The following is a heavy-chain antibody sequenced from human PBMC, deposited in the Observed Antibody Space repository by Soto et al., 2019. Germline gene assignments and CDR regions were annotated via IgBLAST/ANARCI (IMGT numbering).Heavy chain of an antibody. CDR1: GFTFSAYD. D-gene: IGHD6-19*01. CDR3: ARAHSGWLPRRAEYYFAMDV. J-gene: IGHJ6*02. V-gene: IGHV3-13*05. Sequence: ESLKISCAASGFTFSAYDMHWVRQTTGKGLEWVSAIGAADDPYYLGSVKGRFTISREKANNSLYLQMNSLRAEDTAVYYCARAHSGWLPRRAEYYFAMDVWGQGTTVTASS. CDR2: IGAADDP.